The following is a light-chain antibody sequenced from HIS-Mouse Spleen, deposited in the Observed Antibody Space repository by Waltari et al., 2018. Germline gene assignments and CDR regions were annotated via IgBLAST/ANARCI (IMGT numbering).Light chain of an antibody. CDR1: KLGDKY. V-gene: IGLV3-1*01. CDR3: QAWDG. CDR2: QDS. Sequence: SYELTQPPSVSVSPGQTASITCSGDKLGDKYACWYQQKPGQSPVLVIYQDSKRPSGIPERFSGSNSGNPATLTISGTQAMDEADYYCQAWDGFGGGTKLTVL. J-gene: IGLJ2*01.